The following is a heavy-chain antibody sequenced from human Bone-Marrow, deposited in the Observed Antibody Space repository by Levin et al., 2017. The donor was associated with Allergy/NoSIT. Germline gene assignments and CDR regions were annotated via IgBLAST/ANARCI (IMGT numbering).Heavy chain of an antibody. CDR3: ARGSAVTTWVFDY. J-gene: IGHJ4*02. D-gene: IGHD4-17*01. V-gene: IGHV1-2*06. Sequence: ASVKVSCKASGYTFTDYYMQWVRQAPGQGLEWMGRINPLSGGKDYAQKFQGRVTMPRDTSISTAYMELSRLRSDDTAVYYCARGSAVTTWVFDYWGQGSLVTVSS. CDR2: INPLSGGK. CDR1: GYTFTDYY.